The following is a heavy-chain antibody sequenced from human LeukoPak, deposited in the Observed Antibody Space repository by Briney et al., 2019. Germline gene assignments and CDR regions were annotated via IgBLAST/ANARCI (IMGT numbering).Heavy chain of an antibody. Sequence: GGSLRLSCAASGFTFSSYSMNWVRQAPGKGLEWVSLISWDGGSTYYADSVKGRFTISRDNSKNSLYLQMNSLRAEDTALYYCAKSGYYYYMDVWGKGTTVTVSS. CDR2: ISWDGGST. CDR1: GFTFSSYS. CDR3: AKSGYYYYMDV. J-gene: IGHJ6*03. D-gene: IGHD2-15*01. V-gene: IGHV3-43D*03.